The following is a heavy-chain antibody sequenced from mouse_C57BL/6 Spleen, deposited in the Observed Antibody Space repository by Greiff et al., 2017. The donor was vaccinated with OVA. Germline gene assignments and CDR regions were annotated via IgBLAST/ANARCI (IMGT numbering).Heavy chain of an antibody. CDR3: ARPLNYDDAMDY. CDR2: IYPRDGST. V-gene: IGHV1-78*01. CDR1: GYTFTDHT. J-gene: IGHJ4*01. Sequence: VKLQESDAELVKPGASVKISCKVSGYTFTDHTIHWMKQRPDQGLEWIGYIYPRDGSTKYNEKFKGKATLTADKSSSTAYMQLNSLTSEDSAVYFCARPLNYDDAMDYWGQGTSVTVSS. D-gene: IGHD2-4*01.